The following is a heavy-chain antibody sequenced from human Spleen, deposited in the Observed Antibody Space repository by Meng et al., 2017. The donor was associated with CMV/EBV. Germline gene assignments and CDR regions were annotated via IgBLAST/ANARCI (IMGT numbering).Heavy chain of an antibody. CDR2: IYYSGST. D-gene: IGHD1-7*01. CDR3: ARVGNWNYVGDY. V-gene: IGHV4-31*03. J-gene: IGHJ4*02. Sequence: SETLSLTCTVSGGSISSGGYYWSWIRQHPGKGLEWIGYIYYSGSTYYNPSLKSRVTISVDTSKNQFSLKLSSVTAADTAVYYCARVGNWNYVGDYWGQGTLVTVSS. CDR1: GGSISSGGYY.